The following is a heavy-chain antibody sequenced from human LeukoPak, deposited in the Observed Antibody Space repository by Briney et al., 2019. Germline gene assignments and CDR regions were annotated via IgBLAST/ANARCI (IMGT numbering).Heavy chain of an antibody. J-gene: IGHJ4*02. D-gene: IGHD3-10*01. Sequence: GGSLRLSCAASGFTFSNYWMHWVRQAPGKGLVWVSGINSDGSSTTYADSVKGRFTISRDNAKDTLYVQMNSLRGDEDTAVYYCARERSRSIDYWGQGTLVTVSS. V-gene: IGHV3-74*01. CDR3: ARERSRSIDY. CDR2: INSDGSST. CDR1: GFTFSNYW.